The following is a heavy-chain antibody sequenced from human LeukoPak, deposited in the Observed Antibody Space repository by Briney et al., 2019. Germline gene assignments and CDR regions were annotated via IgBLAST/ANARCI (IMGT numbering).Heavy chain of an antibody. CDR3: ARHRSKWLQSSFDY. V-gene: IGHV4-39*01. Sequence: PSETLSLTCTVSGGSINSSSYYWGWIRQPPGKGLEWIGSIFYSGNTYDNPSLKSRVAISVDTSKNQFSLKLNSVTAADTAVYYCARHRSKWLQSSFDYWGQGTLVTVSS. CDR2: IFYSGNT. J-gene: IGHJ4*02. D-gene: IGHD5-24*01. CDR1: GGSINSSSYY.